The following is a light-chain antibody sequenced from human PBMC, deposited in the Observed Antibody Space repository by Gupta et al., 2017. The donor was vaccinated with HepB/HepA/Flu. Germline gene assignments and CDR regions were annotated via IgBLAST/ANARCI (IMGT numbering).Light chain of an antibody. CDR3: TSYTTSTIVL. CDR1: SNDIGHYNY. Sequence: QSALSLPASVSGSPGKSITISCTGTSNDIGHYNYVSWYQQHPGKAPKLMIYDVNHRPSWVSDCFFGAKTGNTASLTISGLQAEDEAAYYCTSYTTSTIVLFGGGTKLTVL. CDR2: DVN. V-gene: IGLV2-14*03. J-gene: IGLJ2*01.